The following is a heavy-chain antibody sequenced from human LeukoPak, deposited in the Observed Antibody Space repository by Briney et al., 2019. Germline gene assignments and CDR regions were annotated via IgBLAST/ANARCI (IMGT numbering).Heavy chain of an antibody. CDR1: GGSVSKNTYH. D-gene: IGHD6-19*01. CDR3: ARFRSSGWYYFDS. Sequence: SETLSLTCTVSGGSVSKNTYHWGWVRQPPGRGLEWIAYIYYIGNTNYNPSLKSRATISIDTPKNQFSLTLSSVTAADTAVYYCARFRSSGWYYFDSWGQGMPVSVSS. J-gene: IGHJ4*02. V-gene: IGHV4-61*05. CDR2: IYYIGNT.